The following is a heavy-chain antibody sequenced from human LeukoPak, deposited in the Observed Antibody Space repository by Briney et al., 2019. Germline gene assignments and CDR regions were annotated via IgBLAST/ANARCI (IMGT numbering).Heavy chain of an antibody. Sequence: GGSLRLSCTASGLPFSTYWVSCVRQTPGEGLEWVANINTDGNEKYHVGSVKGPSTNSRDNAKNSLYLQMNSLRVEETAVYYCARGDDFSGDYWGQGTLVTVSS. D-gene: IGHD2-21*02. CDR3: ARGDDFSGDY. V-gene: IGHV3-7*04. CDR1: GLPFSTYW. J-gene: IGHJ4*02. CDR2: INTDGNEK.